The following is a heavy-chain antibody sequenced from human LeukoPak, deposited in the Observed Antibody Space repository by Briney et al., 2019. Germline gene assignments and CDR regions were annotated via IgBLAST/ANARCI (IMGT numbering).Heavy chain of an antibody. CDR3: ARFGRIYDSSGDPKAYNY. D-gene: IGHD3-22*01. J-gene: IGHJ4*02. Sequence: ASVKVSCMASGYTFTGYYIHWVRQAPGQGFEWMGLINPKSGGTSSAQKFRGRVTLTRDTSISTAYMEVSRLTSDDTAVYYCARFGRIYDSSGDPKAYNYWGQGTLVTVSS. CDR1: GYTFTGYY. CDR2: INPKSGGT. V-gene: IGHV1-2*02.